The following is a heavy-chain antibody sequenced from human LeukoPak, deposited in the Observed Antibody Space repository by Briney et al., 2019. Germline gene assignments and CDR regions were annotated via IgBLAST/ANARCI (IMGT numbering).Heavy chain of an antibody. V-gene: IGHV3-7*03. D-gene: IGHD1/OR15-1a*01. J-gene: IGHJ6*02. CDR3: ARNNVDV. Sequence: GGSLRLSCEASGFILSNHWMTWVRQAPGKGPEWVANVNKDGSEKYYVDSVKGRFIISRDTAKNSLYLQMNNLRAEDTALYYCARNNVDVWGQGTTVIVSS. CDR1: GFILSNHW. CDR2: VNKDGSEK.